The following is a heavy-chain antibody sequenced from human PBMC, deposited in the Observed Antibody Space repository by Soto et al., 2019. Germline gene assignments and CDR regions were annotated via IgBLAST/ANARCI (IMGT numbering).Heavy chain of an antibody. J-gene: IGHJ4*02. CDR3: ARDWRYCSGVSCPFDY. D-gene: IGHD2-15*01. V-gene: IGHV1-3*01. Sequence: GASVKVSCKASGYTFTSYAMHWVRQAPGQRLEWMGWINAGNGNTKYSQKFQGRVTITRDISASTAYMELSSLGSEDTAVYYCARDWRYCSGVSCPFDYWGQGTLVTVSS. CDR1: GYTFTSYA. CDR2: INAGNGNT.